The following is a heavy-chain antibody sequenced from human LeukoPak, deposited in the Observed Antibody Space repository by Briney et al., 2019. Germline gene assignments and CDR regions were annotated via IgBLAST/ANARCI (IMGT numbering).Heavy chain of an antibody. CDR1: GFTFSSYA. V-gene: IGHV3-30*04. D-gene: IGHD1-1*01. J-gene: IGHJ6*02. CDR3: ARVPHYYYYGMDV. Sequence: GGSLRLSCVASGFTFSSYAMHWVRQAPGKGLEWVAVISYDGSNKYYADSVKGRFTISRDNSKNTLYLQMNSLRAEDTAVYYCARVPHYYYYGMDVWGQGTTVTVSS. CDR2: ISYDGSNK.